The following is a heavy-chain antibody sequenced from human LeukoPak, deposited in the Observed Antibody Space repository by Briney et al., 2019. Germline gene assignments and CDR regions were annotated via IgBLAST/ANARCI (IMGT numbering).Heavy chain of an antibody. CDR1: GFTFSSYS. CDR2: ISSSSSYI. J-gene: IGHJ4*02. V-gene: IGHV3-21*01. CDR3: XXXXXMVRGVITHDY. D-gene: IGHD3-10*01. Sequence: GGSLRLSCAASGFTFSSYSMNWVRQAPGKGLEWVSSISSSSSYIYYADSVKGRFTISRDNAKNSLYLQMNSLRAEDTAVYYXXXXXXMVRGVITHDYWGQGTLVTVSS.